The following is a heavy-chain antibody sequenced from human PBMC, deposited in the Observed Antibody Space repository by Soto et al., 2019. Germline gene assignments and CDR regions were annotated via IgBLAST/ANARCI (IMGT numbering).Heavy chain of an antibody. CDR1: GFTFSDYY. J-gene: IGHJ3*02. V-gene: IGHV3-11*01. CDR3: ATWHLHEHAYDI. Sequence: PGGSLRLSCAASGFTFSDYYMSWIRQAPGKGLEWVSYISSSGSTIYYADSVKGRFTTSSDSSRTTVYLQMNSLRPDDTAVYSCATWHLHEHAYDIWGQGTMVTVSS. CDR2: ISSSGSTI.